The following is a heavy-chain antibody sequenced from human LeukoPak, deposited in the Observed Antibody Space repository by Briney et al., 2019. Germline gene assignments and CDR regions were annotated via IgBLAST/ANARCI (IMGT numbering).Heavy chain of an antibody. CDR3: ASKWYCGGDCYYQIDF. Sequence: GRSLRLSCAASGFTFSSYVMHWVRQAPGKGLEWVALISSDVSDKYYADSVKGRFTISRDNSKNTLYLQMNSLRPEDTAVYYCASKWYCGGDCYYQIDFWGRGTLVTVSS. CDR1: GFTFSSYV. J-gene: IGHJ4*02. V-gene: IGHV3-30*03. CDR2: ISSDVSDK. D-gene: IGHD2-21*02.